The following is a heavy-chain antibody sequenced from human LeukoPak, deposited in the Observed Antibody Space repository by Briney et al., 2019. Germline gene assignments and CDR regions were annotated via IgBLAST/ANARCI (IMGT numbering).Heavy chain of an antibody. CDR2: ISAYNGNT. CDR1: GYTFTNYG. CDR3: ARGNYDNLTGPRRTDAFDI. V-gene: IGHV1-18*01. J-gene: IGHJ3*02. D-gene: IGHD3-9*01. Sequence: GAPVKVSCKASGYTFTNYGISWVRQAPGQGLEWMGWISAYNGNTNYAQKLQGRVTMTTDTSTGTAYMELRSLRSDDTAVYYCARGNYDNLTGPRRTDAFDIWGQGTKVTVSS.